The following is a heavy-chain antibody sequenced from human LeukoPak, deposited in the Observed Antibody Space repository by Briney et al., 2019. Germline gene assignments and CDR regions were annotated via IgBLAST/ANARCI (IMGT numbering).Heavy chain of an antibody. J-gene: IGHJ4*02. D-gene: IGHD6-19*01. CDR3: VRRDTGWNYFDY. V-gene: IGHV4-59*08. Sequence: LETLSLTCAVSGGSINSHYWGWIRQPPGKGLQWIGDIYYTGKNNYNPSLKSRVTISLDTSKDHLSLNLTSVVAADTAIYYCVRRDTGWNYFDYWGQGILVTVSS. CDR2: IYYTGKN. CDR1: GGSINSHY.